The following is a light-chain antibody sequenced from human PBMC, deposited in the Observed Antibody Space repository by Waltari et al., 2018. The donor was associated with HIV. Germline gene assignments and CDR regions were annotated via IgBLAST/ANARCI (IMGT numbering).Light chain of an antibody. CDR3: HQYQGYWT. Sequence: DIQMTQSPSTLSASVGDRVTITCRASQSISSWLAWYQQKPGKAPNLLIYKASSLESGVPSRFSGSGSGTEFTLTISSLQPDDFATYYCHQYQGYWTFGQGTKVEIK. CDR1: QSISSW. CDR2: KAS. J-gene: IGKJ1*01. V-gene: IGKV1-5*03.